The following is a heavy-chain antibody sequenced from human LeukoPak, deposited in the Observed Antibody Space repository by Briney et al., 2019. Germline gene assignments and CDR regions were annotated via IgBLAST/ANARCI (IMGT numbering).Heavy chain of an antibody. D-gene: IGHD1-26*01. Sequence: PGRSLRLSCAASGFTFSSYGMHWVRQAPGKGLEWVAVIWYDGSNKYYTDSVKGRFTISRDNAKNTLYLQMNSLRAEDTAVYYCAREGSGSYYGFDYWGQGTLVTVSS. CDR3: AREGSGSYYGFDY. V-gene: IGHV3-33*01. CDR1: GFTFSSYG. CDR2: IWYDGSNK. J-gene: IGHJ4*02.